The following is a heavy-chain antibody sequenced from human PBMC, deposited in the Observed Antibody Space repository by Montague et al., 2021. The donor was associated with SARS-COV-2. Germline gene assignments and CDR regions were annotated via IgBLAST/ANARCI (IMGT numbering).Heavy chain of an antibody. CDR3: TRVVVVVPASPAPTLFDP. J-gene: IGHJ5*02. Sequence: TLSLTCTVSGGSVSSRSHFWSWIRQPAGKGLEWIGHIYATGSAKYNPSLESRVTISVDTSNNQFSLRLNSVTAADTAVHYCTRVVVVVPASPAPTLFDPWGQGILVTVSS. D-gene: IGHD2-15*01. V-gene: IGHV4-61*09. CDR2: IYATGSA. CDR1: GGSVSSRSHF.